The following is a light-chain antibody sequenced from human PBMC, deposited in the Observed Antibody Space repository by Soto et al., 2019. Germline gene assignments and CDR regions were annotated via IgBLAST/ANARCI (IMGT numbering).Light chain of an antibody. V-gene: IGKV3-15*01. Sequence: EILMTQSPATLSVSPGERATLSCRASQSVSSNLAWYQQKPGQAPRLLIYGASTRATGIPARLSGSGSGTEFTFTISSLQSEDFAVYYCQQYNNWPLTFGGGTKVEIK. J-gene: IGKJ4*01. CDR2: GAS. CDR1: QSVSSN. CDR3: QQYNNWPLT.